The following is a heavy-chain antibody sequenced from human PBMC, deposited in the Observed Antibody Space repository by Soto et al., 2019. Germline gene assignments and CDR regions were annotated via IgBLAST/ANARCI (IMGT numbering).Heavy chain of an antibody. J-gene: IGHJ4*02. D-gene: IGHD3-22*01. CDR1: GGSISSGGYY. CDR2: IYYSGST. CDR3: ARALPSPYYYDSSGYYPDY. V-gene: IGHV4-31*03. Sequence: SETLSLTCTVSGGSISSGGYYWSWIRQHPGKGLEWIGYIYYSGSTYYNPSLKSRVTISVDTSKNQFSLKLSSVTAADTAVYYCARALPSPYYYDSSGYYPDYWGQGTLVTVSS.